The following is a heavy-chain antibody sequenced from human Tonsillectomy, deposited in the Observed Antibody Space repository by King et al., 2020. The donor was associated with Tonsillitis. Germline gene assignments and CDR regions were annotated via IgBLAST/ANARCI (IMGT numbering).Heavy chain of an antibody. CDR3: AHSIGMATFDN. Sequence: VQLVESGGGVVQPGGSLRLSCAASGFTFSRYGMHWVRQAPGKGLEWVAFIRYDGSNKYYADSVKGRFTISRDNSKNTLYLEMNSLTVEDTAVYYCAHSIGMATFDNWGQGILVTVSS. CDR1: GFTFSRYG. J-gene: IGHJ4*02. CDR2: IRYDGSNK. V-gene: IGHV3-30*02. D-gene: IGHD5-24*01.